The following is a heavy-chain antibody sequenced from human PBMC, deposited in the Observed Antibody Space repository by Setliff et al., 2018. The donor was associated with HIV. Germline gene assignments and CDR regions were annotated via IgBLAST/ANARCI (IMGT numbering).Heavy chain of an antibody. D-gene: IGHD7-27*01. J-gene: IGHJ6*03. CDR3: ARGLTRGGYYYYFYMDV. CDR1: GDSISTYY. V-gene: IGHV4-4*08. CDR2: IYTSWST. Sequence: SETLSLTCTVSGDSISTYYWSWIRQPPGKGLEWIGYIYTSWSTKYNPSLKSRVTISKDTSKNHFSLKLTSVTAADTAVYYCARGLTRGGYYYYFYMDVWGKGTTVTVSS.